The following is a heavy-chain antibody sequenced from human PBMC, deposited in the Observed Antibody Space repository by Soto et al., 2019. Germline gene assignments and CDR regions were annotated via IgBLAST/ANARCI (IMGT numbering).Heavy chain of an antibody. V-gene: IGHV3-23*01. D-gene: IGHD3-22*01. Sequence: GGSLRLSCAASGFTFSSYAMSWVRQAPGKGLEWVSAISGSGGSTYYADSVKGRFTISRDNSKNTLYLQMNSLRAEDTAVYYCAKEDYLESHYYYDSSGYYYQALGAFDIWGQGTMVTVSS. CDR1: GFTFSSYA. J-gene: IGHJ3*02. CDR3: AKEDYLESHYYYDSSGYYYQALGAFDI. CDR2: ISGSGGST.